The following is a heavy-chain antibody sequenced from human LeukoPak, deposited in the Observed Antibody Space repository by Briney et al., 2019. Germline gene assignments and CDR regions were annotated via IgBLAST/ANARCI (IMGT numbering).Heavy chain of an antibody. D-gene: IGHD1-1*01. CDR1: GGSISSSSYY. J-gene: IGHJ5*02. V-gene: IGHV4-39*01. Sequence: PSETLSLTCTVSGGSISSSSYYWGWIRQPPGKGLEWIGSIYSSGSTYYNPSLKSRVTISVDTSKNQFSLKLSSVTAADTAVFYCARNWNDFLPNNWFDPWGQGTLVTVSS. CDR2: IYSSGST. CDR3: ARNWNDFLPNNWFDP.